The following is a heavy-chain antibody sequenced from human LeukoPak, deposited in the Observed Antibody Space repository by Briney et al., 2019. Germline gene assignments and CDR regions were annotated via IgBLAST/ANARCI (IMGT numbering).Heavy chain of an antibody. J-gene: IGHJ4*02. CDR3: ARSPLFSGNWSYYFDY. V-gene: IGHV4-59*01. CDR2: IYYSGSS. Sequence: SETLSLTCTVSGGSISGFYWSWIRQPPGKGLEWITFIYYSGSSNYNPSLKSRVTISVDTSKNQFSLKPTSVTAEDTAVYYCARSPLFSGNWSYYFDYWGQGTLVTVSS. CDR1: GGSISGFY. D-gene: IGHD6-25*01.